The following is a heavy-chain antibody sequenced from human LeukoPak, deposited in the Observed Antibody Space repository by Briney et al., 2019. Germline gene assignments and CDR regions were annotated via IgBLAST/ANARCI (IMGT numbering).Heavy chain of an antibody. CDR3: AKRGVVIRVILVGFHKEAYYFDS. CDR2: IGGSGGRT. D-gene: IGHD3-22*01. V-gene: IGHV3-23*01. J-gene: IGHJ4*02. Sequence: GGSLRLSCAVPGITLSNYGVSWVRQAPGKGLEWVAGIGGSGGRTNYADSVKGRFTSSRDNPKNTLYLQMNSLRAEDTAVYFCAKRGVVIRVILVGFHKEAYYFDSWGQGALVIVSS. CDR1: GITLSNYG.